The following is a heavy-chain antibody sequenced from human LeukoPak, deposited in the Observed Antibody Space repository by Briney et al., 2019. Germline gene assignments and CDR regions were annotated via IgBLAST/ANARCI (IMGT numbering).Heavy chain of an antibody. CDR1: GGSISSYY. J-gene: IGHJ4*02. V-gene: IGHV4-59*08. D-gene: IGHD1-26*01. CDR3: ARLGSYLADY. CDR2: IYYSGST. Sequence: PSETLSLTCTVSGGSISSYYWSWIRQPPGKGLGWIGYIYYSGSTNYNPSLKSRVTISVDTSKNQFSLKLSSVTAADTAVYYCARLGSYLADYWGQGTLVTVSS.